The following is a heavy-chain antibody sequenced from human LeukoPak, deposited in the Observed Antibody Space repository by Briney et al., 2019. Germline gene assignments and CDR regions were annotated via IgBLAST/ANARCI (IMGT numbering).Heavy chain of an antibody. CDR3: ARSVVFGALDI. J-gene: IGHJ3*02. V-gene: IGHV1-18*01. CDR2: ISPYNGNT. Sequence: ASVKVSCKASGYTFINYGISWLRQAPGQGLEWMGWISPYNGNTNYAQKLQGRVTMTTDTSTSTAYMELRSLRSDDTAVYYCARSVVFGALDIWGQGTMVTVSS. D-gene: IGHD2-21*01. CDR1: GYTFINYG.